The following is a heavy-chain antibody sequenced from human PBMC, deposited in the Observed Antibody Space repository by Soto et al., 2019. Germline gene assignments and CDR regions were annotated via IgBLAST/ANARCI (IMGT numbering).Heavy chain of an antibody. D-gene: IGHD3-16*02. V-gene: IGHV4-34*01. J-gene: IGHJ6*03. CDR2: MNRGGSS. Sequence: QVQLHQWGAGLLKPSETLCITCSVYGVSFSGFFWTWVRLPPGQGLEWIGEMNRGGSSNYNPSLKSRVTISVDASKNQFSLTLTSVTASDTVVYFCARRIPGYRHYMDAWGKGTTVTVSS. CDR3: ARRIPGYRHYMDA. CDR1: GVSFSGFF.